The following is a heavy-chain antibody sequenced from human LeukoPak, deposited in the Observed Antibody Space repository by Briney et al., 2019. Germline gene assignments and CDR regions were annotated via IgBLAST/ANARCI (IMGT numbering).Heavy chain of an antibody. CDR2: INASGRT. V-gene: IGHV4-34*01. CDR3: ARGDWGGYFDY. D-gene: IGHD3-16*01. J-gene: IGHJ4*02. Sequence: SETLSLTCIVYGTSLTDFQWGWIRQSPGKGLEWIGEINASGRTNYNPSLKTSVFISRDTSKRQFSLNLTPVTAADTALYYCARGDWGGYFDYWGQGIQVTVSS. CDR1: GTSLTDFQ.